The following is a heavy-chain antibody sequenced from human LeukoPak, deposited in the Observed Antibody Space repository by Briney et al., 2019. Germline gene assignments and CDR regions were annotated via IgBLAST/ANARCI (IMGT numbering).Heavy chain of an antibody. CDR3: ARDHSPLSPMIVVVRYFDY. CDR2: ISSSSSYI. CDR1: GFTFSSYS. J-gene: IGHJ4*02. V-gene: IGHV3-21*01. D-gene: IGHD3-22*01. Sequence: GGSLTLSGAASGFTFSSYSMKWVRQAPGNELEWVSSISSSSSYIYYADSVKGRFTIARDNSKNSLYLQSHSLKAEDMYVYDCARDHSPLSPMIVVVRYFDYWGQGTLVTVSS.